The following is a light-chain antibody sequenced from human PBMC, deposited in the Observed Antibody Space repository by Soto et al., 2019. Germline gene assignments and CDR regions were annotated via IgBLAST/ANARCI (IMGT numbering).Light chain of an antibody. J-gene: IGKJ4*01. V-gene: IGKV1-8*01. CDR1: QGFSSY. CDR3: QQYYSYPLT. CDR2: AAS. Sequence: AIRMTQSPSSFFVSTGDRVTITCRASQGFSSYLAWYQQKPGKAPKLLIYAASPLQSGFPSRFSGSGSGTDFTLTISCLQSEDFATYYCQQYYSYPLTFGGGTKVEIK.